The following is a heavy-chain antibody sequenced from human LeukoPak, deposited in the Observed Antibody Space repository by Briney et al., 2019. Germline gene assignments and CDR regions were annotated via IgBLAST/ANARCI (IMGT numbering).Heavy chain of an antibody. CDR1: GGSISSGGYY. V-gene: IGHV4-31*03. J-gene: IGHJ5*02. CDR2: IYDSGST. Sequence: SETLSLTCSVSGGSISSGGYYWSWIRRHPGKGLEWLVYIYDSGSTYYNPSLKSRVTISVDTSKNQFSLKLSSVTGADTAVYYCARVKTRLNRWFDPWGQGTLVTVSS. D-gene: IGHD2/OR15-2a*01. CDR3: ARVKTRLNRWFDP.